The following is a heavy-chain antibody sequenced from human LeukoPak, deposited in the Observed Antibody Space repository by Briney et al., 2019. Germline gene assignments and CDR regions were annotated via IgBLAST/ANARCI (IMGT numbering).Heavy chain of an antibody. CDR1: GYTFTSYD. Sequence: ASVKVSCKASGYTFTSYDINWVRQATGQGLEWMGWMNPNSGNTGYAQKFQGRVTITRNTSISTAYMELSSLRSEDTAVYYCARGSRYSGSYFFDYWGQGTLVTDPS. D-gene: IGHD1-26*01. J-gene: IGHJ4*02. V-gene: IGHV1-8*03. CDR3: ARGSRYSGSYFFDY. CDR2: MNPNSGNT.